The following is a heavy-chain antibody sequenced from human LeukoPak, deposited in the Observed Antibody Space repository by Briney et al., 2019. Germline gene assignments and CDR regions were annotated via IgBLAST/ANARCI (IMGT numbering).Heavy chain of an antibody. V-gene: IGHV4-34*01. CDR1: GGSFSGYY. J-gene: IGHJ4*02. D-gene: IGHD2-2*01. CDR2: INHSGRT. Sequence: KPSETLSLTCAVYGGSFSGYYWSWIRQPPGKGLEWIGEINHSGRTNYNPSLKSRVTISVDTSKNQFSLKLSSVTAADTAVYYCARGGAKNIVVVPAALGPDFDYWGQGTLVTVSS. CDR3: ARGGAKNIVVVPAALGPDFDY.